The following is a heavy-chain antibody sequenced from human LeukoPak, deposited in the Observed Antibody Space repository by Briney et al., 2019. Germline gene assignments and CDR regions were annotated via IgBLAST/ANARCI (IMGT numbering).Heavy chain of an antibody. CDR3: ARDAGNSGYGCDL. J-gene: IGHJ5*02. CDR2: LRYTGET. D-gene: IGHD5-12*01. CDR1: GFTFSQYS. V-gene: IGHV3-48*01. Sequence: GGSLRLSCAASGFTFSQYSINWVRQAPGKGLEWVSHLRYTGETFYADSVKGRFTISRDNVRNSLYLQMNSLRAEDTAMYYCARDAGNSGYGCDLWGQGTLVTVSS.